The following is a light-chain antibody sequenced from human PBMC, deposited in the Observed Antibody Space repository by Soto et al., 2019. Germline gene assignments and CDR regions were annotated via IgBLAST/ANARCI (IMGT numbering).Light chain of an antibody. V-gene: IGKV2-28*01. Sequence: DIVMTQSPLSLPVTPGEPASISCRSSQSLLYSNGYNYVDWYLQKPGQPPQLLIFLASSRASGVPDRFNGSGSGTVFTLRITTVEAEDVGVYYCMQVLQTPLTFGGGTKLEIK. J-gene: IGKJ4*01. CDR1: QSLLYSNGYNY. CDR3: MQVLQTPLT. CDR2: LAS.